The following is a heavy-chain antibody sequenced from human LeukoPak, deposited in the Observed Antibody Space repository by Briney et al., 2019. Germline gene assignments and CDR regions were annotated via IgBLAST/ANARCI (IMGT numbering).Heavy chain of an antibody. Sequence: ASVKLSCKVSEYTLTELSMHWVRQAPGKGLEWRGGFDLEDGETIYAQKFQGRVTMTEDTSTETAYMELSRLRSEETAVYYCATDRLSDFWSGYYSWGQGTLVTVSS. CDR2: FDLEDGET. CDR3: ATDRLSDFWSGYYS. CDR1: EYTLTELS. J-gene: IGHJ4*02. V-gene: IGHV1-24*01. D-gene: IGHD3-3*01.